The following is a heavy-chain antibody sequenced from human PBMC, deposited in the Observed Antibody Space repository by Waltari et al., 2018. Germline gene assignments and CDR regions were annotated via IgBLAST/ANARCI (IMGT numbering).Heavy chain of an antibody. Sequence: GGSLRLSCAASGFTFSSYWMHWVRQAPGKGLVWVSRINSDGSTISYADSVKGRFTISRDNAKNTLYLQMNSLSAEDTAVYYCASAYYDILDWGQGTLVTVSS. CDR2: INSDGSTI. CDR1: GFTFSSYW. CDR3: ASAYYDILD. V-gene: IGHV3-74*01. J-gene: IGHJ4*02. D-gene: IGHD3-9*01.